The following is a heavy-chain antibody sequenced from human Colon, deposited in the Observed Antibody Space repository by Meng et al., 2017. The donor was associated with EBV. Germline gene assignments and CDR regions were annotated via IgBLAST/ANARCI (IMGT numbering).Heavy chain of an antibody. Sequence: QVQLQESVPGLVKPSETLSLTCAVSGGSISSVYWWTWVRQSPGKGLEWIGEIYHSGSTNYNPSLKSRVTISVDESKNQFSLRLSSVTAADTAVYYCARVGAYCGGDCYHPRWGQGTLVTVSS. CDR2: IYHSGST. CDR1: GGSISSVYW. D-gene: IGHD2-21*02. J-gene: IGHJ4*02. V-gene: IGHV4-4*02. CDR3: ARVGAYCGGDCYHPR.